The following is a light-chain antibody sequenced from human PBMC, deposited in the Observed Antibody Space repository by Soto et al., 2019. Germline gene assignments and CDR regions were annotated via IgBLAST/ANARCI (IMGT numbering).Light chain of an antibody. Sequence: SVLTQPPSASGTPGQMVTISCSGSSSNIGSNYVYWYQQLPGTAPKLLIYRNNQRPSGVPDRFSGSKSGTSASLAISGLRSEDEADYYCAAWDDSLKGVFGTGTKVTVL. V-gene: IGLV1-47*01. CDR1: SSNIGSNY. CDR3: AAWDDSLKGV. CDR2: RNN. J-gene: IGLJ1*01.